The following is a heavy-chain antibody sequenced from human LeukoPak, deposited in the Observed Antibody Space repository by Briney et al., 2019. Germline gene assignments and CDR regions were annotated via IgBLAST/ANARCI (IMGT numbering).Heavy chain of an antibody. Sequence: ASVKVSCKASGYTFTGYYMHWVRQAPGQGLEWMGRINPNSGGTNYAQKFQGRVTMTRNTSISTAYMELSSLRSEDTAVYYCARGACSGGSCYYWLDPWGQGTLVTVSS. CDR1: GYTFTGYY. CDR3: ARGACSGGSCYYWLDP. CDR2: INPNSGGT. V-gene: IGHV1-2*06. D-gene: IGHD2-15*01. J-gene: IGHJ5*02.